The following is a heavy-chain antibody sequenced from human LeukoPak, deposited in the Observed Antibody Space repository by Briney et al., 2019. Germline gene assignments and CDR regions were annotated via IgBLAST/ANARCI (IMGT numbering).Heavy chain of an antibody. CDR2: IYYSGST. Sequence: SETLSLTCTVSGASMSSYYWSWIRQPPGKGLEWIGYIYYSGSTNYNPSLKSRVTISVDTSKNQSSLKLSSVTAADTAVYYCARLVKQQLVFLHWYFDLWGRGTLVTVSS. J-gene: IGHJ2*01. CDR1: GASMSSYY. CDR3: ARLVKQQLVFLHWYFDL. D-gene: IGHD6-13*01. V-gene: IGHV4-59*01.